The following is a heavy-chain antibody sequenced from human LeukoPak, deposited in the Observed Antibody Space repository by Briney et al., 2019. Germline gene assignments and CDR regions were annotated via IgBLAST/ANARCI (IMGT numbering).Heavy chain of an antibody. CDR2: TYYRSKWYN. Sequence: SQTLSLTCAISGDSVSSNSAAWNWIRQSPSRGLEWLGRTYYRSKWYNDYAVSVKSRITINPDTSKNQFSLQLNSVTPEDTAVYYCARAWTYYSSGWETSYYYYSMDVWGKGTTVTISS. V-gene: IGHV6-1*01. D-gene: IGHD6-19*01. J-gene: IGHJ6*03. CDR3: ARAWTYYSSGWETSYYYYSMDV. CDR1: GDSVSSNSAA.